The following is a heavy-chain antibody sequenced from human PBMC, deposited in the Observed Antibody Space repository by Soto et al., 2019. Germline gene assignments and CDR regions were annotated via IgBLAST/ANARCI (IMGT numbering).Heavy chain of an antibody. CDR3: AKYSSSWYDDY. D-gene: IGHD6-13*01. V-gene: IGHV1-69*02. CDR2: IIPILGIA. Sequence: ASVKVSCKASGGTFSSYTISWVRQAPGQGLEWMGRIIPILGIANYAQKFQGRVTITADKSTSTAYMELSSLTAEDTAVYYCAKYSSSWYDDYWGQGTLVTVSS. CDR1: GGTFSSYT. J-gene: IGHJ4*02.